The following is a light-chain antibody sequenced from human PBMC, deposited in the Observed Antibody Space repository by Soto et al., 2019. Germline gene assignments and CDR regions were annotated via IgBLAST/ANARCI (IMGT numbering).Light chain of an antibody. V-gene: IGLV1-40*01. CDR2: TTN. CDR3: QSYKSGLTPVV. Sequence: QSVLTQPPSVSGAPGQWVIISCTGTTTNIGACYGVHWYQQDPGAAPKLLIYTTNNRPSGVSDRFSGSRSDNSASLTISGLQAEDEADYFCQSYKSGLTPVVFGGGTKLTVL. J-gene: IGLJ2*01. CDR1: TTNIGACYG.